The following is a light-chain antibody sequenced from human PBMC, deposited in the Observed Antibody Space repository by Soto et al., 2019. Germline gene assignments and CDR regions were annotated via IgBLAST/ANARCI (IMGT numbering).Light chain of an antibody. Sequence: EIVLTQPPGTLSLSPGERATLSCRASQSVSSSYLAWYQQKPGQAPRLLIYGASSRATGIPDRFSGSGSGTDFTLTISRLEPEDFAVYYCQQYGSSPRYTFGQGTKLEIK. CDR1: QSVSSSY. V-gene: IGKV3-20*01. CDR3: QQYGSSPRYT. CDR2: GAS. J-gene: IGKJ2*01.